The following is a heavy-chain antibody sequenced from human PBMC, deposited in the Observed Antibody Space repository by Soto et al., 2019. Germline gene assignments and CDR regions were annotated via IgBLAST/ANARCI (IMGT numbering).Heavy chain of an antibody. CDR3: ARDSRLGFPDY. Sequence: PSETLSLTCTVSGGSISSGGYYWSWIRQHPGKGLEWIGYIYYSGSTYYNPSLKSRVTISVDTSKNQFSLKLNSVTAADTAVYYCARDSRLGFPDYWGQGTLVTVSS. V-gene: IGHV4-31*03. CDR2: IYYSGST. D-gene: IGHD3-16*01. J-gene: IGHJ4*02. CDR1: GGSISSGGYY.